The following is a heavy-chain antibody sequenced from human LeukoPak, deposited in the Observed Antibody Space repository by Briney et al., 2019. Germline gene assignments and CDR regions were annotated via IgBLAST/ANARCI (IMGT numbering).Heavy chain of an antibody. Sequence: GASVKVSCKASGYTFTGYYMHWVRQAPGQGLEWMGWINPNSGGTNYAQKFQGRVTMTRGTSISTAYMELSRLRSDDTAVYYCARRGGGLINSSWPPQIDYWGQGTLVTVSS. D-gene: IGHD6-13*01. CDR2: INPNSGGT. CDR1: GYTFTGYY. J-gene: IGHJ4*02. V-gene: IGHV1-2*02. CDR3: ARRGGGLINSSWPPQIDY.